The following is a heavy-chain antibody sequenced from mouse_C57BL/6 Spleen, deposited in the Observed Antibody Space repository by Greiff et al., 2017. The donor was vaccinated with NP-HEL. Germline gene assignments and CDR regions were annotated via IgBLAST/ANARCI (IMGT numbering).Heavy chain of an antibody. CDR3: ARSPPYYYGSREGYFDY. V-gene: IGHV1-64*01. CDR1: GYTFTSYW. Sequence: QVQLQQPGAELVKPGASVKLSCKASGYTFTSYWMHWVKQRPGQGLEWIGMIHPNSGSTNYNEKFKSKATLTVDKSSSTAYMQLSSLTSEDSVVYYCARSPPYYYGSREGYFDYWGQGTTLTVSS. J-gene: IGHJ2*01. CDR2: IHPNSGST. D-gene: IGHD1-1*01.